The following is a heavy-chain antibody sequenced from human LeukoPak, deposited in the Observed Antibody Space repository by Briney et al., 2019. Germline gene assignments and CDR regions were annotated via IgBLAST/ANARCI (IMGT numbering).Heavy chain of an antibody. CDR2: IYYSGST. D-gene: IGHD1-26*01. Sequence: SSETLSLTCTVSVGSMSSYYWSWIRQPPGKGLEGIGYIYYSGSTNYNPSLKSRVTISVDTSKNQFSLKLSSVTAADTAVYYCARKARSGSYSDWYFDLWGRGTLVTVSS. V-gene: IGHV4-59*01. CDR1: VGSMSSYY. J-gene: IGHJ2*01. CDR3: ARKARSGSYSDWYFDL.